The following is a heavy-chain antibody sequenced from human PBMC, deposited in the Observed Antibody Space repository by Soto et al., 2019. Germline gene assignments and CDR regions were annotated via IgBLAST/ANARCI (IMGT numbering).Heavy chain of an antibody. CDR1: GFTFSTYA. D-gene: IGHD3-3*01. J-gene: IGHJ4*02. V-gene: IGHV3-23*01. CDR3: AKAPLASYGVWNGFYPGFDF. Sequence: GGSLRLSCAASGFTFSTYAMTWARQAPGKGLEWVSTISGTGTGTYYAESVKGRFTISRDNSKNILFLHMNSLRAEDTALYYCAKAPLASYGVWNGFYPGFDFWGQGSQVTVSS. CDR2: ISGTGTGT.